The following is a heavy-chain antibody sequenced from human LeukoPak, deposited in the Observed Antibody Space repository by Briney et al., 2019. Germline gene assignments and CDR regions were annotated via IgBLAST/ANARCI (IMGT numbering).Heavy chain of an antibody. D-gene: IGHD1-26*01. J-gene: IGHJ4*02. CDR1: GFTFSNYA. CDR3: ARAHQLVFKFSGSYHADMDF. CDR2: ISYDESRN. Sequence: PGGSLRLSCAASGFTFSNYAMHWVRQAPGKGLEWVAIISYDESRNYYADSVKGRFTISRDNSKNSLYLQMNSLRAKDTAIYDSARAHQLVFKFSGSYHADMDFWGQGTLVTVSS. V-gene: IGHV3-30*04.